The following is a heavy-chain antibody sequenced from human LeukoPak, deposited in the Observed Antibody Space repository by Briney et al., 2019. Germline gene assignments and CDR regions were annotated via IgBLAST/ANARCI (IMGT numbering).Heavy chain of an antibody. Sequence: GGSLRLSCAASGFTFSSYAMSWVRQAPGKGLEWVSAISGSGGSTYYADSVKGRFTISRDNSENTLYLQKNSLRAEDTAVYYCAKDRHTWKYAFDIWGQGTMVTASS. CDR1: GFTFSSYA. CDR2: ISGSGGST. CDR3: AKDRHTWKYAFDI. D-gene: IGHD1-1*01. V-gene: IGHV3-23*01. J-gene: IGHJ3*02.